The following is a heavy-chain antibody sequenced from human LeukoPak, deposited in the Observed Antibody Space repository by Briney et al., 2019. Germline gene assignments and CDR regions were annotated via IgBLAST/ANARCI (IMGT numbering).Heavy chain of an antibody. Sequence: GGSLRLSCAASGFTVSSNSMNWVRQAPGKGLEWGSVIYSRGDTYYADSVKGRFSISRDNSKNTLYLQMNSLRAEDTAVYYCARAGPYNHNSFDSWGQGTLVTVSS. CDR3: ARAGPYNHNSFDS. V-gene: IGHV3-53*01. CDR1: GFTVSSNS. CDR2: IYSRGDT. D-gene: IGHD1-1*01. J-gene: IGHJ4*02.